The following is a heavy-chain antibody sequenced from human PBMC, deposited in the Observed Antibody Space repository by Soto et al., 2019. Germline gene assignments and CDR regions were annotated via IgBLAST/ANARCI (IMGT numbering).Heavy chain of an antibody. J-gene: IGHJ3*02. D-gene: IGHD6-19*01. V-gene: IGHV3-66*01. CDR3: ARGSGSGFAFDI. Sequence: GSLRLSCAASGFTVSTNYMTWVRQAPGTGLEWVSVVFSGGNTYYADSVKGRFTISRDTSKNTLYLQMNSLRAEDTAVYYCARGSGSGFAFDIWGQGTMVTVSS. CDR1: GFTVSTNY. CDR2: VFSGGNT.